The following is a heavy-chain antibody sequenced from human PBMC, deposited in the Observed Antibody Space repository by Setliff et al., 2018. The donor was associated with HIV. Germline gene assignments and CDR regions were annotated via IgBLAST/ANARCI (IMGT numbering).Heavy chain of an antibody. V-gene: IGHV4-4*02. CDR2: NNYSGNT. Sequence: PSETLSLTCSVSGVSISSRKWWSRVRQPPGKGLGWIGENNYSGNTNYNPSHKTRVTISVDKSKNQCFLDLKSVTAADTVVYFCAREYSGSGISFNPLIWGQGTRVTVSS. CDR3: AREYSGSGISFNPLI. D-gene: IGHD3-10*01. J-gene: IGHJ4*02. CDR1: GVSISSRKW.